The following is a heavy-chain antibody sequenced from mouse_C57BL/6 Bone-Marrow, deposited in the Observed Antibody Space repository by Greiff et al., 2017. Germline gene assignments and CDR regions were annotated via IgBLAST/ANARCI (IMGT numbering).Heavy chain of an antibody. D-gene: IGHD2-4*01. CDR2: FYPGSGSI. J-gene: IGHJ4*01. Sequence: QVQLQQSGAELVKPGASVKLSCKASGYTFTEYTIHWVKQRSGQGLEWIGWFYPGSGSIKYNEKFKDKATLTADKSSSTVYMELSRLTSEDSAVYFCARHEEGGDDYGGGYAMDYWGQGTSVTVSS. V-gene: IGHV1-62-2*01. CDR1: GYTFTEYT. CDR3: ARHEEGGDDYGGGYAMDY.